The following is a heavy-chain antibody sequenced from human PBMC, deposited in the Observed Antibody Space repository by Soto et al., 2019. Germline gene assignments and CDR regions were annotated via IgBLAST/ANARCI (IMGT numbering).Heavy chain of an antibody. CDR3: AKGRGKIVVTDAYGI. CDR1: GFSFDDYT. Sequence: GGSLRLSCGGSGFSFDDYTMHWVRQAPGKGPEWVASLSWNSGFSGYADSVKGRFTISRDNAQSSVHLQMNNLRPEDTALYYCAKGRGKIVVTDAYGIWGQGTMVTVSS. CDR2: LSWNSGFS. V-gene: IGHV3-9*01. D-gene: IGHD3-22*01. J-gene: IGHJ3*02.